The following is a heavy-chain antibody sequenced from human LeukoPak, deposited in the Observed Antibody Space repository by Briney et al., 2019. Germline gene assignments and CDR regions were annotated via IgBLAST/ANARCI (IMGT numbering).Heavy chain of an antibody. V-gene: IGHV3-7*01. Sequence: GGSLRLSCAASGFTLRNYWMAWVRRAPGKGLEWVANIKEDGSVKQYVESVRGRFTISRDDAKNSVYLQMNSLRTEDTAVYYCAREPRDVVGALDVWGQGTTVTVSS. D-gene: IGHD1-26*01. CDR3: AREPRDVVGALDV. J-gene: IGHJ6*02. CDR1: GFTLRNYW. CDR2: IKEDGSVK.